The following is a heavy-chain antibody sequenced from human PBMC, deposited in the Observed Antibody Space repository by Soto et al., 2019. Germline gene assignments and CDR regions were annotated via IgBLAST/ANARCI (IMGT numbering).Heavy chain of an antibody. J-gene: IGHJ6*02. CDR1: GFTFSSYS. CDR3: AGDSRSSRNRGFYDYYYYYGMDV. D-gene: IGHD1-26*01. CDR2: ISSSSSTI. V-gene: IGHV3-48*02. Sequence: HPGGSLRLSCAASGFTFSSYSMNWVRQAPGKGLEWVSYISSSSSTIYYADSVKGRFTISRDNAKNSLYLQMNSLRDEDTAVYYCAGDSRSSRNRGFYDYYYYYGMDVWGQGTTVTVSS.